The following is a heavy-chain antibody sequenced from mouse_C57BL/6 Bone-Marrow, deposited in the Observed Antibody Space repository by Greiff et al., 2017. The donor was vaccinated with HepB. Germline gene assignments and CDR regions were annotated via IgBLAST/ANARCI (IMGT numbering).Heavy chain of an antibody. CDR3: ARRVYYGSSWYFDV. CDR2: IYPGDGDT. V-gene: IGHV1-82*01. Sequence: VQLQQSGPELVKPGASVKISCKASGYAFSSSWMNWVKQRPGKGLEWIGRIYPGDGDTNYNGKFKGKATLTADKSSSTAYMQLSSLTSEDSAVYFCARRVYYGSSWYFDVWGTGTTVTVSS. CDR1: GYAFSSSW. J-gene: IGHJ1*03. D-gene: IGHD1-1*01.